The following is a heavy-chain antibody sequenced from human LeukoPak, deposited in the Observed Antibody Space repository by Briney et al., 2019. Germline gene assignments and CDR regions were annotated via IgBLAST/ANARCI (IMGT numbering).Heavy chain of an antibody. V-gene: IGHV3-7*01. Sequence: PGGSLRLSCAASGFTFSTFWMTWVRQAPGKGLEWVANIEPDGSETSYVDSVKGRFTISRDNTKNSLFLQMNSLRADDTALYYCTRNTVAAAGDDWGQGTLVTVSS. CDR2: IEPDGSET. CDR3: TRNTVAAAGDD. D-gene: IGHD6-13*01. J-gene: IGHJ4*02. CDR1: GFTFSTFW.